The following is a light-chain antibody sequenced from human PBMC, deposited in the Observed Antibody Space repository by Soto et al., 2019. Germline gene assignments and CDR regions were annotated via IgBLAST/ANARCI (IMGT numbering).Light chain of an antibody. J-gene: IGKJ4*01. CDR1: QDITNY. V-gene: IGKV1-16*01. Sequence: DIQMTQSPSSLSASVGDRVSITCLASQDITNYLVWFQQKPGKAPKVLIYAASILQTGVHSRFTGSVSGTDFILTISSLHHEDFATYFCHQYWTYPLTYGGGTKVDIK. CDR2: AAS. CDR3: HQYWTYPLT.